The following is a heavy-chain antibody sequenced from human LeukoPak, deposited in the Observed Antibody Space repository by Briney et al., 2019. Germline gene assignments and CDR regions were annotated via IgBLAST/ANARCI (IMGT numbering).Heavy chain of an antibody. CDR1: GFTFSSYS. V-gene: IGHV3-21*01. Sequence: PGGSLRLSCAASGFTFSSYSMNWVRQAPGKGLEWVSSISSSSSYIYYADSVKGRFTISRDNAKNTLYLQMNSLRTEDTAVYYCARALGTGDFDSWGQGTLVTVSS. CDR3: ARALGTGDFDS. CDR2: ISSSSSYI. D-gene: IGHD3/OR15-3a*01. J-gene: IGHJ4*02.